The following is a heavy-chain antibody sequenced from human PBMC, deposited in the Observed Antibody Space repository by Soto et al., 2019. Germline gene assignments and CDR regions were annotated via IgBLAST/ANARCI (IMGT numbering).Heavy chain of an antibody. D-gene: IGHD6-19*01. CDR2: IWYDGSNK. CDR3: ARASGIAVAPFDY. J-gene: IGHJ4*02. V-gene: IGHV3-33*01. CDR1: GFTFSSYG. Sequence: QVQLVESGGGVVQPGRSLRLSCAASGFTFSSYGMHWVRQAPGKGLEWVAVIWYDGSNKYYADSVKGRFTISRDNSKNTLYLQMNSLRAEDTAVYYCARASGIAVAPFDYWGQGTLVTVSS.